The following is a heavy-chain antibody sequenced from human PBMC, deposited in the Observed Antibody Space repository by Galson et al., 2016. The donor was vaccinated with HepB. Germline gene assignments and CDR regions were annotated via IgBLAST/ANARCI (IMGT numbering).Heavy chain of an antibody. CDR2: ISGSGGNT. CDR1: GFTFSSYA. J-gene: IGHJ5*01. V-gene: IGHV3-23*01. Sequence: SLRLSCAASGFTFSSYAMSWVRQAPGKGLEWVSAISGSGGNTYYADSVKGRFTISRDDSKNTLYLQMHSLRGEDTAVYYCAKGRWDSDSWGQGTLVTVSS. D-gene: IGHD5-24*01. CDR3: AKGRWDSDS.